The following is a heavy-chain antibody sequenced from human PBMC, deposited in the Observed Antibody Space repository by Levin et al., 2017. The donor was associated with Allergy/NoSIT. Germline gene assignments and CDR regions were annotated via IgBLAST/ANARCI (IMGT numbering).Heavy chain of an antibody. Sequence: SCAASGFIFSSYVMHWVRQAPGKGLEWVAIISSDGSNKYYADSVKGRFTISRDNSRNTLYLHMNTLRGEDTAVYYCARDRAAPGSYFYYGVDVWGQGTTVTVSS. V-gene: IGHV3-30-3*01. D-gene: IGHD6-13*01. CDR2: ISSDGSNK. J-gene: IGHJ6*02. CDR3: ARDRAAPGSYFYYGVDV. CDR1: GFIFSSYV.